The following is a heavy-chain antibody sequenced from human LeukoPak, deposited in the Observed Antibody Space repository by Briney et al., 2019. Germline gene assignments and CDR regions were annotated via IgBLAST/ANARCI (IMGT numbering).Heavy chain of an antibody. V-gene: IGHV3-43*02. J-gene: IGHJ4*02. Sequence: GGSLRLSCAASGFTFDDYAMHWVRQAPGKGLEWLSLISGGGGSTYYADAVKGRFTISRDNSKNSLYLQMNSLRTEDIALYYCAKTGTYYDSSGYYYLGYFDYWGQGTLVTVSS. CDR2: ISGGGGST. CDR3: AKTGTYYDSSGYYYLGYFDY. D-gene: IGHD3-22*01. CDR1: GFTFDDYA.